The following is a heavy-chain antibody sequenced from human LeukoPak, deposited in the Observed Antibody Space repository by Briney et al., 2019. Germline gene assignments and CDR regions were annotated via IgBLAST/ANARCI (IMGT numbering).Heavy chain of an antibody. V-gene: IGHV4-34*01. J-gene: IGHJ6*03. CDR2: IYYSGST. CDR3: ARHVPRCSGGSCYSLGYYYYMDV. Sequence: SETLSLTCAVYGGSFSGYYWSWIRQPPGKGLEWIGSIYYSGSTYYNPSLKSRVTISVDTSKNQFSLKLSSVTAADTAVYYCARHVPRCSGGSCYSLGYYYYMDVWGKGTTVTISS. CDR1: GGSFSGYY. D-gene: IGHD2-15*01.